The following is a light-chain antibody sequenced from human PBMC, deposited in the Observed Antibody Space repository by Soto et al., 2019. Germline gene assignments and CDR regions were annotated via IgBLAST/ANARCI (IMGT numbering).Light chain of an antibody. J-gene: IGLJ2*01. Sequence: QSALTQPPSASGSPGQSVTVSCTGTSSDVGAYNYVSWYQQHPGRAPKLIIFDVYKRPSGVPDRFSGSKSGNTASLTVSGLQTEDEADYYCTSFAGPNNFVVFGGGTKVTVL. V-gene: IGLV2-8*01. CDR1: SSDVGAYNY. CDR2: DVY. CDR3: TSFAGPNNFVV.